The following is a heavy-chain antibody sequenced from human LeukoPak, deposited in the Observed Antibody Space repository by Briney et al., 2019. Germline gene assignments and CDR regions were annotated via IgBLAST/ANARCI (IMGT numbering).Heavy chain of an antibody. CDR3: AKDPLNYGSGTYFDY. V-gene: IGHV3-30*18. Sequence: PGRSLRLSCAASGFTFSSSGMYWVRQAPGKGLEWVAVISFDGSNKYYADSVKGRFTISRDNSKNTLYLQMNCLRAEDTAVYYCAKDPLNYGSGTYFDYWGQGTLVTVSS. CDR1: GFTFSSSG. CDR2: ISFDGSNK. J-gene: IGHJ4*02. D-gene: IGHD3-10*01.